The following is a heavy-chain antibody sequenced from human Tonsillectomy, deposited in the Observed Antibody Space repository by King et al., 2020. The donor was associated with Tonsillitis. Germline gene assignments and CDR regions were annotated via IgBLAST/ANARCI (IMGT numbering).Heavy chain of an antibody. Sequence: VQLVESGGGLVKPGGSLRLSCAASGFTFSDAWMSWVRQAPGKGLEWVGRVRSKASNGTTDYAAPVQGRFTISRDDSKNTLFLQMNNLKNRDTAVYSCTTTSTVFYYYGMDVWGQGTTVTVSS. CDR2: VRSKASNGTT. CDR1: GFTFSDAW. D-gene: IGHD2-8*02. CDR3: TTTSTVFYYYGMDV. V-gene: IGHV3-15*01. J-gene: IGHJ6*02.